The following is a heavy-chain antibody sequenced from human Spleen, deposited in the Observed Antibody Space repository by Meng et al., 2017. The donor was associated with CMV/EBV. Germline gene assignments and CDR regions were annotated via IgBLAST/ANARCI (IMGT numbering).Heavy chain of an antibody. J-gene: IGHJ6*02. CDR2: ISAGGGTT. CDR3: ARGYPNYYYGMDV. D-gene: IGHD2-2*02. Sequence: GESLKISCAASGFTFSSYSMNWVRQAPGKGLVWVSDISAGGGTTNYGDSVRGRFTISRDYAKNTLYVQMNSLRAEDTAVYYCARGYPNYYYGMDVWGQGTTVTVSS. CDR1: GFTFSSYS. V-gene: IGHV3-74*01.